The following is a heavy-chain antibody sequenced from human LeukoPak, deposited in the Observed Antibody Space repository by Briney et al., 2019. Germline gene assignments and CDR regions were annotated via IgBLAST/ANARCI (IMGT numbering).Heavy chain of an antibody. Sequence: LSLTCTVSGGSISSSDYYWSWIRQAPGKGLEWVSYISSSGSTIYYADSVKGRFTISRDNAKNSLYLQMNSLRAEDTAVYYCARDDRSSGWYEGTGHWGQGTLVTVSS. CDR3: ARDDRSSGWYEGTGH. CDR2: ISSSGSTI. D-gene: IGHD6-19*01. CDR1: GGSISSSDYY. V-gene: IGHV3-11*01. J-gene: IGHJ4*02.